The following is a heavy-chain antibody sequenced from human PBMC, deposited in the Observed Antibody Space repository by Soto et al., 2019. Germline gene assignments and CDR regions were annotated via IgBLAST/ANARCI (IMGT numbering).Heavy chain of an antibody. V-gene: IGHV1-69*12. CDR1: GGTFSNYV. D-gene: IGHD6-13*01. Sequence: QVQLVQSGAEVKKPGSSVKVSCKASGGTFSNYVISWVRQAPGQGLEWMGGIIPIFGTANYAQKLQGRVTITADESTSTAYVELSSLRSEDTAVYYCAIFPGYISGWSTNSMYWYFDLWGRGTLVTVSS. CDR3: AIFPGYISGWSTNSMYWYFDL. CDR2: IIPIFGTA. J-gene: IGHJ2*01.